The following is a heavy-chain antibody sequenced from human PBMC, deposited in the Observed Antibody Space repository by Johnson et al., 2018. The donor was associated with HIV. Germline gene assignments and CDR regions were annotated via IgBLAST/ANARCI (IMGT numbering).Heavy chain of an antibody. CDR2: IYSGDTT. J-gene: IGHJ3*02. Sequence: VHLVESGGGLVQPGGSLRLSCAASGFTVSTNYMSWIRQAPGKGLEWVSVIYSGDTTYYAGSVKGRFTIYRDNSKNTLYLQMNSLRVDDTAIYYCARAYTYGAFDIWGQGTMVTVSS. D-gene: IGHD5-18*01. CDR3: ARAYTYGAFDI. CDR1: GFTVSTNY. V-gene: IGHV3-66*01.